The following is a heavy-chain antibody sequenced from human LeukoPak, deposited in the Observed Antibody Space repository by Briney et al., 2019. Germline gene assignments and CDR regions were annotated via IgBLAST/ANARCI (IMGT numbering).Heavy chain of an antibody. D-gene: IGHD6-13*01. CDR3: ARVGIAAAIDAFDI. CDR1: GFTFTTYW. J-gene: IGHJ3*02. V-gene: IGHV3-7*01. CDR2: IKQDGTEK. Sequence: GGSLRLSCAASGFTFTTYWMSWVRHPPGKGLEWVANIKQDGTEKYYVDSVKGRFTISRDNAKNSLYLQMNSLRAEDTAVYYCARVGIAAAIDAFDIWGQGTMVTVSS.